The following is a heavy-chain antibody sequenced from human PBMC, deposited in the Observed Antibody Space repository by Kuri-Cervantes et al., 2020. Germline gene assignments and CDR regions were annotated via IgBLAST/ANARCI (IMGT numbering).Heavy chain of an antibody. CDR3: ARDVSGSGWSYFQH. J-gene: IGHJ1*01. D-gene: IGHD6-19*01. CDR2: INPNSGGT. V-gene: IGHV1-2*02. Sequence: ASVKVSCKASGYTFTGYYMHWVRQAPGQGLEWMGWINPNSGGTNYAQKFQGRVTMTRDTSISTVYMELSRLRSDDTAVYYCARDVSGSGWSYFQHWGQGTLVTVSS. CDR1: GYTFTGYY.